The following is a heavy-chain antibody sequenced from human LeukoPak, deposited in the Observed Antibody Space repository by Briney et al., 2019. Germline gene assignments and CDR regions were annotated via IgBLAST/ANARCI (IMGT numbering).Heavy chain of an antibody. CDR3: ARGWMALGATDY. Sequence: GGSLRLSCAASGFTFSSYSMNWVRQAPGKGLEWVSVIYSGGSTYYADSVKGRFTISRDNSKNTLYLQMNSLRTEDTAIYYCARGWMALGATDYWGQGTLVTVSS. J-gene: IGHJ4*02. V-gene: IGHV3-53*01. CDR1: GFTFSSYS. D-gene: IGHD5-24*01. CDR2: IYSGGST.